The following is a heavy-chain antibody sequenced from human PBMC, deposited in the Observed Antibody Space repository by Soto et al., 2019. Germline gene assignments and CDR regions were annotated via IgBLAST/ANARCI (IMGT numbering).Heavy chain of an antibody. Sequence: PGGSLRLSCAASGFTFSSYGMHWVRQAPGKGLEWVAVISYDGSNKYYADSVKGRFTISRDNSKNTLYLQMNSLRAEDTAVYYCAGDTAMEPNYWGQGTLVTVSS. D-gene: IGHD5-18*01. CDR3: AGDTAMEPNY. CDR1: GFTFSSYG. V-gene: IGHV3-30*03. J-gene: IGHJ4*02. CDR2: ISYDGSNK.